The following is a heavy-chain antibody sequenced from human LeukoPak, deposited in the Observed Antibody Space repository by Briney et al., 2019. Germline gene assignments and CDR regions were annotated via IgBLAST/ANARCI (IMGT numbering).Heavy chain of an antibody. CDR1: GFTFDDYA. D-gene: IGHD3-9*01. CDR3: AKDFLTVDNYYYGRDV. Sequence: GGSLRLSCTVSGFTFDDYAMHWVRHTPGKGLEWVAGITWNRDNIGYGDSVKGRFTISRDNAKNSLYLQMNSLRAEDTALYYCAKDFLTVDNYYYGRDVGAKGTTVTVSS. CDR2: ITWNRDNI. J-gene: IGHJ6*04. V-gene: IGHV3-9*01.